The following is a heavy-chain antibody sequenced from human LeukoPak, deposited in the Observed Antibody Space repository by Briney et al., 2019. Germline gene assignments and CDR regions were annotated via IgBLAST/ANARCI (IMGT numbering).Heavy chain of an antibody. D-gene: IGHD5-18*01. Sequence: GGSLRLSCAASGFTFSSYEMNWVRQAPGKGLEWVSYISSSGSTIYYADSVKGRFTISRDNAKNSLYLQMNSLRAEDTAVYYCARGQLRYANDYWGRGTLVTVSS. CDR1: GFTFSSYE. CDR2: ISSSGSTI. V-gene: IGHV3-48*03. J-gene: IGHJ4*02. CDR3: ARGQLRYANDY.